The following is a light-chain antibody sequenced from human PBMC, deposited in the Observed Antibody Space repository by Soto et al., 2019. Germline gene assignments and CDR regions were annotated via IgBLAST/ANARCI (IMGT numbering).Light chain of an antibody. CDR3: LRRSKCPFT. J-gene: IGKJ3*01. Sequence: EIVLTQSPGTLSLSPGERAILSCRASQSVSSSFVWCHQKPGQAPRRPIYDASNEATGIPARVSGAGAGTDFNLTTSGLGSGEILVCKCLRRSKCPFTFGPGTKVDIK. V-gene: IGKV3-11*01. CDR1: QSVSSS. CDR2: DAS.